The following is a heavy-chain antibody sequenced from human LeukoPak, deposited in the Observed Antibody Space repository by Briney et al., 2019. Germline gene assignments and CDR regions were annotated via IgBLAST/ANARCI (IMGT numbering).Heavy chain of an antibody. J-gene: IGHJ6*02. CDR3: ARDGYCSSTSCYHPYYYYYYGMDV. CDR2: ISAYNGNT. V-gene: IGHV1-18*01. Sequence: ASVKVSCKASGYTFTSYGISWVRQAPGQGLEWMGWISAYNGNTNYAQELQGRVTMTTDTSTSTAYMELRSLRSDDTAVYYCARDGYCSSTSCYHPYYYYYYGMDVWGQGTTVTVSS. CDR1: GYTFTSYG. D-gene: IGHD2-2*03.